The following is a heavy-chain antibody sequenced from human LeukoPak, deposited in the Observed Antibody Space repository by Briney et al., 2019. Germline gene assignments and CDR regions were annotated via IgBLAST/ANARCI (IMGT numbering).Heavy chain of an antibody. V-gene: IGHV2-5*02. CDR1: GFSLSTSGVG. Sequence: SGPTLVKPTQTLTPTCTLSGFSLSTSGVGVGWIRQPPGKALEWLALIYWDDDKRYSPSLKSRFTITKDTSKNQVVLTMTNMDPVDTATYYCAHADSSGYPLDYWGQGTLVTASS. CDR3: AHADSSGYPLDY. D-gene: IGHD3-22*01. CDR2: IYWDDDK. J-gene: IGHJ4*02.